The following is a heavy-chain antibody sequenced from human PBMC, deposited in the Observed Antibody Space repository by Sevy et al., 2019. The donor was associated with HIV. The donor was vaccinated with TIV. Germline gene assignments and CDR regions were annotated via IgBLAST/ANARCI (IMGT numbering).Heavy chain of an antibody. CDR1: GYTFTGYY. V-gene: IGHV1-2*02. J-gene: IGHJ4*02. D-gene: IGHD6-6*01. CDR3: MRGRGIGTRDDTCLADY. CDR2: IHPNSGDT. Sequence: ASVKVSCKASGYTFTGYYIHWVRQAPGQGLEWMGWIHPNSGDTKSAQKFQGRVTMTRDTSIGTAFMELRRLRFDDTAMYYCMRGRGIGTRDDTCLADYWGQGTLVTVSS.